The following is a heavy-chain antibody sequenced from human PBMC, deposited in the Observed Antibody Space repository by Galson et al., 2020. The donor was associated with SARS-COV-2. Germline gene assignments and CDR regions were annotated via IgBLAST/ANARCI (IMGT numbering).Heavy chain of an antibody. CDR2: ISSSSSYI. Sequence: GESLKISCAASGFTFSSYSMNWVRQAPGKGLEWVSSISSSSSYIYYADSVKGRFTISRDNAKNSLYLQMNSLRAEDTAVYYCARGAIIVVVPAAIGSGMDVWGQGTTVTVSS. CDR1: GFTFSSYS. CDR3: ARGAIIVVVPAAIGSGMDV. V-gene: IGHV3-21*01. D-gene: IGHD2-2*02. J-gene: IGHJ6*02.